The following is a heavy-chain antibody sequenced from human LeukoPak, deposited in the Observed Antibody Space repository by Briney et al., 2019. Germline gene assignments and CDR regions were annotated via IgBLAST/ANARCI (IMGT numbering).Heavy chain of an antibody. CDR1: GFTFSSYA. J-gene: IGHJ4*02. CDR3: AKGARGGTYYFDY. D-gene: IGHD1-26*01. CDR2: ISGSGAYT. Sequence: TGGSLRLSCAASGFTFSSYAMSWVRQAPGKGLEWVSAISGSGAYTYYADSVKGRFTISRDNSKNTLYLQMNSLRAEDTAVYYCAKGARGGTYYFDYWGQGTLVTVSS. V-gene: IGHV3-23*01.